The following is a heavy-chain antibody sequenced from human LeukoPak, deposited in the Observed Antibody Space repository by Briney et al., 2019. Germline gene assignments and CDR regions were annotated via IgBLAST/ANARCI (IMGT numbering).Heavy chain of an antibody. CDR2: IAQDGSEK. J-gene: IGHJ3*02. Sequence: GGSLRLSCAASGFTFSNYWMTWVRQAPGKGLEWLANIAQDGSEKKYVESVEGRFTISRDNAENSLYLHMNSLRAEDTAVYYCARDRRIPLDDAFDIWGQGTMVTVSS. D-gene: IGHD5-18*01. CDR3: ARDRRIPLDDAFDI. CDR1: GFTFSNYW. V-gene: IGHV3-7*01.